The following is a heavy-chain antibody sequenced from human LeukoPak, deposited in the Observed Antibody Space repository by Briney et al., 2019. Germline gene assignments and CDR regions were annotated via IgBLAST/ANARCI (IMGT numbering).Heavy chain of an antibody. V-gene: IGHV4-39*01. CDR3: ARRPPLGDGYNYFDY. CDR1: GGSISSSSYY. CDR2: IYYTGST. D-gene: IGHD5-24*01. Sequence: PSETLSLTCTVSGGSISSSSYYWGWIRQPPGTGLEWIGSIYYTGSTSYNPSLKSRVTISVDTSKNQFSLKLSSVTAADTAVYYCARRPPLGDGYNYFDYWGQGTLVTVSS. J-gene: IGHJ4*02.